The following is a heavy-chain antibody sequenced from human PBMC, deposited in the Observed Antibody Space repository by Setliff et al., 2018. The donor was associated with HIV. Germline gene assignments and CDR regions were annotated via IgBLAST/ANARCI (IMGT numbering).Heavy chain of an antibody. J-gene: IGHJ4*02. CDR2: IKPNSGGT. Sequence: ASVKVSCKTSGYSFTAYYMHWVRQAPGQGLEWLGWIKPNSGGTNYEQKFLGRVTMTRDTSTNTAFMELRRLNSDDTATYFCVTSPGSFTSVDETEAGDYWGQGTLVTVSS. D-gene: IGHD6-25*01. CDR3: VTSPGSFTSVDETEAGDY. V-gene: IGHV1-2*02. CDR1: GYSFTAYY.